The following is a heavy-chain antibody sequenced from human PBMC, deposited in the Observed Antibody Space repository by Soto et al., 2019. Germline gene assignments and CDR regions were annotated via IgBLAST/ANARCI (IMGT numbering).Heavy chain of an antibody. CDR2: IVVGSGNT. D-gene: IGHD6-13*01. Sequence: SVKVSCKASGFTFTSSAVQWVRQARGQRLEWIGWIVVGSGNTNYAQKFQERVTITRDMSTSTAYMELSSLRSEDTAVYYGAKECDSSLYFFDYRGQRTLVTVSS. CDR1: GFTFTSSA. CDR3: AKECDSSLYFFDY. J-gene: IGHJ4*02. V-gene: IGHV1-58*01.